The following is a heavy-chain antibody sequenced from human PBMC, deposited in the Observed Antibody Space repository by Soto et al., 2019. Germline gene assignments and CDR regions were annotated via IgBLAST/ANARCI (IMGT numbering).Heavy chain of an antibody. V-gene: IGHV1-58*01. CDR1: GFTFTSSA. CDR3: AADPGAGTYYYYYGMDV. J-gene: IGHJ6*02. D-gene: IGHD1-1*01. CDR2: IVVGSGNT. Sequence: SVKVSCKVSGFTFTSSAVQWVRQARGQRLEWIGWIVVGSGNTNYAQKFQERVTITRDMSTSTAYMELSSLRSEDTAVYYCAADPGAGTYYYYYGMDVWGQGTTFTVSS.